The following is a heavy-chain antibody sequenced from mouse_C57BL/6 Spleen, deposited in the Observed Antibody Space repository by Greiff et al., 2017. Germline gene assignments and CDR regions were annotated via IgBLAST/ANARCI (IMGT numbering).Heavy chain of an antibody. CDR1: GYTFTSYW. D-gene: IGHD2-4*01. V-gene: IGHV1-64*01. CDR3: ARVDYDYDEDWFAY. J-gene: IGHJ3*01. Sequence: VQLQQPGAELVKPGASVKLSCKASGYTFTSYWMHWVKQRPGQGLEWIGMIHPNSGSTNYNEKFKSKATLTVDKSSSTAYMQLSSLTSEDSAVYYCARVDYDYDEDWFAYWGQGTLVTVSA. CDR2: IHPNSGST.